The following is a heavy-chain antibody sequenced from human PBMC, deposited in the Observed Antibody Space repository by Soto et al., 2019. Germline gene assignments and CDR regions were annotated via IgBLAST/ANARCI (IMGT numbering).Heavy chain of an antibody. CDR1: GGTFSSYA. CDR2: IIPIFGTA. J-gene: IGHJ6*02. V-gene: IGHV1-69*01. D-gene: IGHD2-15*01. CDR3: ARGAVVVVAAGYYYYYGMDV. Sequence: QVQLVQSGAEVKKPGSSVKVSCKASGGTFSSYAISWVRQAPGHGLEGMGGIIPIFGTANYAQKFQGRVTITADESTSTAYMELSSLRSEDTAVYYCARGAVVVVAAGYYYYYGMDVWGQGTTVTVSS.